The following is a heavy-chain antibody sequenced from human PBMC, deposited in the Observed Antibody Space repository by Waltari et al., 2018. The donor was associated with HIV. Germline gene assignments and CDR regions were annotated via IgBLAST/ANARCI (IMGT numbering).Heavy chain of an antibody. CDR3: AKAVTMVQGVISLPGDY. V-gene: IGHV3-23*01. CDR1: GFTFSSYA. D-gene: IGHD3-10*01. J-gene: IGHJ4*02. CDR2: IRAGGGST. Sequence: EVQLLESGGGLVQPGGSLRLSCAASGFTFSSYAMSWVRQAPGKGLEWVSAIRAGGGSTYCADSRKGRFTISRDNSKNTLYLQMNGLGAEGTTVYYCAKAVTMVQGVISLPGDYWGQGTLVTVSS.